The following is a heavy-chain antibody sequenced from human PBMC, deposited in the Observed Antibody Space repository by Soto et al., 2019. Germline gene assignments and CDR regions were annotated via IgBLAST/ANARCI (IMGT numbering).Heavy chain of an antibody. CDR3: ARGGVVDSGDYST. V-gene: IGHV1-69*02. J-gene: IGHJ5*02. Sequence: QVNLVQSGAEMRKPGSSVKVSCKTSGVTLNNYIIGWVRQAPGQGLEWMGRIIPILGIPNYSQRFQDRLTITAARSPTTVFMDLSRLRSEDPAIYFWARGGVVDSGDYSTWGQGTLVTVSS. D-gene: IGHD4-17*01. CDR1: GVTLNNYI. CDR2: IIPILGIP.